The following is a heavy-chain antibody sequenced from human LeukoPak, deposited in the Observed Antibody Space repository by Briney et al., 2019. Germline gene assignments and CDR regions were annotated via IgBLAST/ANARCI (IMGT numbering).Heavy chain of an antibody. CDR3: ARFGSGRQFHYLDF. J-gene: IGHJ4*02. CDR1: GFSFVGYW. CDR2: INQDGSET. D-gene: IGHD3-10*01. Sequence: GGSLRLSCAVSGFSFVGYWMTWVRQAPGKGLEWVANINQDGSETYYVDSVKGRFTISRANPKNSLYLQMNSLRAEDTALYYCARFGSGRQFHYLDFWGQGALVTVSS. V-gene: IGHV3-7*01.